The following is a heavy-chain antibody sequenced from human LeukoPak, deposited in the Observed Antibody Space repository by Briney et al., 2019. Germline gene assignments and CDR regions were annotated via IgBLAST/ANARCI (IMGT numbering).Heavy chain of an antibody. CDR1: GFTFDDYA. D-gene: IGHD6-19*01. CDR3: AKGDPIAVAGMFDY. CDR2: ISWNSGSI. J-gene: IGHJ4*02. Sequence: GRSLRLSCAASGFTFDDYAMHWVRQAPGKGLEWASGISWNSGSIGYADSVKGRFTISRDNAKNSLYLQMNSLRAEDTALYYCAKGDPIAVAGMFDYWGQGTLVTVSS. V-gene: IGHV3-9*01.